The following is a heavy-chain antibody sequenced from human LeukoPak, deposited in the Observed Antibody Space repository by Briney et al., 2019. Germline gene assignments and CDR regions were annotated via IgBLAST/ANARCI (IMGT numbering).Heavy chain of an antibody. J-gene: IGHJ4*02. CDR2: INHSGST. Sequence: GSLRLSCTASGFTFSNAWMSWVRQAPGKGLEWLGEINHSGSTNYNPSLKSRVTISVDTSKNQFSLKLSSVTAADTAVYYCAREGTTRGAYGSGSYQGAVFDYWGQGTLVTVSS. CDR3: AREGTTRGAYGSGSYQGAVFDY. CDR1: GFTFSNAW. V-gene: IGHV4-4*02. D-gene: IGHD3-10*01.